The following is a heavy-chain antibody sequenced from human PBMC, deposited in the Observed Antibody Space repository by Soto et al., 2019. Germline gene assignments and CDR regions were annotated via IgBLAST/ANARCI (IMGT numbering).Heavy chain of an antibody. CDR1: GFTFAGSA. J-gene: IGHJ4*02. Sequence: DVQMVESGGGLVQPGGSLKLSCATTGFTFAGSAIHWVRQAPGKWLEWIGRIRNKANNYATAYPASVAGRFTISRDDSKTTAYLEMNSLKTEDTAMYYCAGPGPFDSWGQGTLVTVSS. D-gene: IGHD1-1*01. V-gene: IGHV3-73*01. CDR2: IRNKANNYAT. CDR3: AGPGPFDS.